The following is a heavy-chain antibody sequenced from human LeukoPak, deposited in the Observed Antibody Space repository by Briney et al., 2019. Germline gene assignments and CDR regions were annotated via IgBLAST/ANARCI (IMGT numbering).Heavy chain of an antibody. D-gene: IGHD6-19*01. CDR1: GGSISSYY. CDR2: IYTSGST. Sequence: SETLSLTCAVYGGSISSYYWSWIRQPAGKGLEWIGRIYTSGSTNYNPSLKSRVTMSVDTSKNQFSLKLSSVTAADTAVYYCAREYSSGWYPGYGMDVWGQGTTVTVSS. J-gene: IGHJ6*02. CDR3: AREYSSGWYPGYGMDV. V-gene: IGHV4-4*07.